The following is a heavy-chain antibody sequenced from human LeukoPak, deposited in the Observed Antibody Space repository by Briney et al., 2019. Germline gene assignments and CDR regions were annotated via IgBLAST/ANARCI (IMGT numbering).Heavy chain of an antibody. CDR3: ARGYSSSWYFNWFDP. D-gene: IGHD6-13*01. CDR1: GYSISSGYF. Sequence: SETLSLTCTVSGYSISSGYFWGWIRPPPGKGLEWIGSIYHSGTTYYNPSLKSRVTISVDTSKNQFSLKLTSVTAADTAVYYCARGYSSSWYFNWFDPWGQGTLVTVSS. V-gene: IGHV4-38-2*02. CDR2: IYHSGTT. J-gene: IGHJ5*02.